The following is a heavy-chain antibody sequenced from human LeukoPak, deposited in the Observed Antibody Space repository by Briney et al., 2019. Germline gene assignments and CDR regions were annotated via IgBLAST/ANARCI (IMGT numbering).Heavy chain of an antibody. J-gene: IGHJ6*02. CDR2: IHHNGTR. V-gene: IGHV4/OR15-8*01. Sequence: SGTLSLTCGVSVGSINSGNWWTWVRQSPGKGLEWIGEIHHNGTRNYNPSLKRRVNISADPFKTHFSLIVTSLTAADTAVYYCAAAPILRGEGGEHYKYGMDVWGQGTTVIVSS. CDR3: AAAPILRGEGGEHYKYGMDV. CDR1: VGSINSGNW. D-gene: IGHD2-2*02.